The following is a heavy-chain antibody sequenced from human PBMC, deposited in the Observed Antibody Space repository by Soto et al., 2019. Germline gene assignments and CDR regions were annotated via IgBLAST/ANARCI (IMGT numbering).Heavy chain of an antibody. D-gene: IGHD6-13*01. CDR2: INHSGSA. CDR1: GGSFSGYY. J-gene: IGHJ4*02. V-gene: IGHV4-34*01. Sequence: PSETLSLTCAVYGGSFSGYYWSWIRQPPGKGLEWIGEINHSGSANYNPSLKSRVTISVDTSKNQFSLKLSSVTAADTAVYYCATIAAAPERKSDYWGQGTLVTVPQ. CDR3: ATIAAAPERKSDY.